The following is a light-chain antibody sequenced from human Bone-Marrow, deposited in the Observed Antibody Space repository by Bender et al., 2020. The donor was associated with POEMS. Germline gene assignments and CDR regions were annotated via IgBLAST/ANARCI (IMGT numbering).Light chain of an antibody. CDR3: QTWGSGNQAV. CDR1: SGHSSNA. J-gene: IGLJ2*01. CDR2: VDSDGSH. Sequence: LMLTQSPSASASLGASVKLTCTLNSGHSSNAIAWLQQQTGKGPRYLMKVDSDGSHSKGDGIPDRFSGSSSGAERFVTISSLQSEDEGVYYCQTWGSGNQAVFGGGTKLTVL. V-gene: IGLV4-69*01.